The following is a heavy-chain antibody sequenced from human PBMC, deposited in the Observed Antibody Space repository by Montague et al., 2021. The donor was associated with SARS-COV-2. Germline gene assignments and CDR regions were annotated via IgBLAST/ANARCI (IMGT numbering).Heavy chain of an antibody. J-gene: IGHJ4*02. CDR2: ISANGRST. V-gene: IGHV3-23*01. CDR3: TKDDSSSEYGGDY. CDR1: GFTVSKHA. D-gene: IGHD4/OR15-4a*01. Sequence: SLRLSCAASGFTVSKHAMNWVRQAPGKGLQWLSTISANGRSTYYGDSVRGRFAVSRDNSRNTLYLQMSNLRVEDTAIYYCTKDDSSSEYGGDYWGQGTLVTVSS.